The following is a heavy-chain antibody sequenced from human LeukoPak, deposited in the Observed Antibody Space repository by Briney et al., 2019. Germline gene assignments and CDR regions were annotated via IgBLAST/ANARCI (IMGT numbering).Heavy chain of an antibody. CDR1: RGSVSSGDYY. Sequence: PSETLSLTCTVSRGSVSSGDYYWTWIRQPPGKGLEWIGYISYSGSTNYNPSLKSRVTISIDTSRNQISLKLSSVTAADTAVYYCARMKGCSSTSCYRYYYYYGMDVWGQGTTVTVSS. V-gene: IGHV4-61*08. D-gene: IGHD2-2*01. J-gene: IGHJ6*02. CDR2: ISYSGST. CDR3: ARMKGCSSTSCYRYYYYYGMDV.